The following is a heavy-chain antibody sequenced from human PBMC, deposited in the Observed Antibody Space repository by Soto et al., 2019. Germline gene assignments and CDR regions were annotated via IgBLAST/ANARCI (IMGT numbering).Heavy chain of an antibody. CDR1: GFTFGDYA. CDR2: IRSKAYGGTT. Sequence: PGGSLRLSCTASGFTFGDYAMSWVRQAPGKGLEWVGFIRSKAYGGTTEYAASVKGRFTISRDDSKSIAYLQMNSLKTEDTAVYYCTALSRRWIQFHWGQGTLVTVSS. CDR3: TALSRRWIQFH. D-gene: IGHD5-18*01. V-gene: IGHV3-49*04. J-gene: IGHJ4*02.